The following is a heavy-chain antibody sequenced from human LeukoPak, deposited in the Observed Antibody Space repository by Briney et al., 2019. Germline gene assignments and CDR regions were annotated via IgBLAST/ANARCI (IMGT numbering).Heavy chain of an antibody. CDR3: AKDSSGYVDY. CDR1: GFTFDDYA. CDR2: ISWNSGSI. V-gene: IGHV3-9*01. J-gene: IGHJ4*02. D-gene: IGHD2-15*01. Sequence: GRSLRLSCAASGFTFDDYAMHWVRQAPGKGLEWVSGISWNSGSIGYADSVKGRFTISRDNAKNSLYLQMNSLRAEDTASYYCAKDSSGYVDYWGQGTLVTVSS.